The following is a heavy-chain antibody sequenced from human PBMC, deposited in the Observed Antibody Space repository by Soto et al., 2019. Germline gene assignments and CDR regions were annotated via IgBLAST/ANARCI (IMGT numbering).Heavy chain of an antibody. J-gene: IGHJ6*03. CDR1: GDSVTSHY. V-gene: IGHV4-34*01. D-gene: IGHD1-7*01. CDR3: ARGQTGTTSGYYYYMDV. CDR2: INHSGST. Sequence: SETLSLTCSFSGDSVTSHYWGWIRQPPGKGLEWIGEINHSGSTNYNPSLKSRVTISVDTSKNQFSLKLSSVTAADTAVYYCARGQTGTTSGYYYYMDVWGKGTTVTVSS.